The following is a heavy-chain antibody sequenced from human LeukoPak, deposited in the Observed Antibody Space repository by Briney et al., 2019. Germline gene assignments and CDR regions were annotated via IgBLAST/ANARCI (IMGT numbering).Heavy chain of an antibody. Sequence: SETLSLTCTVSGGSISSSSYYWGWFRQPPGKGLEWIGSIYHSGSTYYNPSLKSRVTISVDTSKNQFSLKLSSVTAADTAVYYCAKCRRMVDAFDIWGQGTMVTVSS. CDR1: GGSISSSSYY. D-gene: IGHD3-10*01. CDR3: AKCRRMVDAFDI. J-gene: IGHJ3*02. V-gene: IGHV4-39*07. CDR2: IYHSGST.